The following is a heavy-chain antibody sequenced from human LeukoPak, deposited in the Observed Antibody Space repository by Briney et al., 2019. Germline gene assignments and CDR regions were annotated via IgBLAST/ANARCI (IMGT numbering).Heavy chain of an antibody. CDR2: FDPEDGET. CDR3: ATLIAAAGWDFDY. J-gene: IGHJ4*02. CDR1: GYALTELS. D-gene: IGHD6-13*01. V-gene: IGHV1-24*01. Sequence: ASVKVSCKVSGYALTELSTHWVRQAPGKGLEWMGGFDPEDGETIYAQKFQGRVTMTEDTSTDTAYMELSSLRSEDTAVYYCATLIAAAGWDFDYWGQGTLVTVSS.